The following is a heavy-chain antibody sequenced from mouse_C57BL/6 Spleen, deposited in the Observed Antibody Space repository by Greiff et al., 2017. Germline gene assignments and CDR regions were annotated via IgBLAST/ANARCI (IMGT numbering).Heavy chain of an antibody. CDR1: GYTFTDYN. J-gene: IGHJ2*01. CDR2: INPNNGGT. V-gene: IGHV1-22*01. D-gene: IGHD1-1*01. CDR3: APTVVASYYFDY. Sequence: EVQLVESGPELVKPGASVKMSCKASGYTFTDYNMHWVKQSHGKSLEWIGYINPNNGGTSYNQKFKGKATLTVNKSSSTAYMELRSLTSEDSAVYYCAPTVVASYYFDYWGQGTTLTVSS.